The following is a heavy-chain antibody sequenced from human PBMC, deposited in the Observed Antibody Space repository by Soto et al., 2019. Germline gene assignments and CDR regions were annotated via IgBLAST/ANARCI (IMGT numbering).Heavy chain of an antibody. CDR3: AKDYQASY. CDR2: ISGSGSST. Sequence: EVQLLESGGDLEQPGGSLRLSCEASGFIFTNCAMTWVRQAPGKGLEWVSSISGSGSSTYYADSVKGRFTISRDDSKNTMYLQMNSLRAEDTALYYSAKDYQASYWGQGTLVTVSS. J-gene: IGHJ4*02. D-gene: IGHD3-16*02. V-gene: IGHV3-23*01. CDR1: GFIFTNCA.